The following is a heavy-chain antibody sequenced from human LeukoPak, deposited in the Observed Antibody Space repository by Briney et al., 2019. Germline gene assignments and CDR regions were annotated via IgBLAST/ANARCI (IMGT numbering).Heavy chain of an antibody. Sequence: KPSETLSLTCTVSGGSMSSYYWSWIRQPPGKGLEWIGYIYYSGSTDYNPSLKSRVTISLDTSKNQFSLKLSSVTAADTAVYYCARDGRAYHYGMDVWGQGTTVTVSS. CDR2: IYYSGST. V-gene: IGHV4-59*01. CDR3: ARDGRAYHYGMDV. J-gene: IGHJ6*02. CDR1: GGSMSSYY.